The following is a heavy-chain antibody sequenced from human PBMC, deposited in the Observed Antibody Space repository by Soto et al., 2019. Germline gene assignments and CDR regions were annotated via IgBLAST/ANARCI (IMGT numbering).Heavy chain of an antibody. V-gene: IGHV1-24*01. CDR1: GYTLTELS. J-gene: IGHJ6*03. D-gene: IGHD3-10*02. CDR2: FDPEDGET. CDR3: ATDTLFGVSWNSTYYYYYMDG. Sequence: AASVKVSCKVSGYTLTELSMHWVRQAPGKGLEWMGGFDPEDGETIYAQKFQGRVTMTEDTSTDTAYMELSSLRSEDTAVYYCATDTLFGVSWNSTYYYYYMDGWGKGTTVTVSS.